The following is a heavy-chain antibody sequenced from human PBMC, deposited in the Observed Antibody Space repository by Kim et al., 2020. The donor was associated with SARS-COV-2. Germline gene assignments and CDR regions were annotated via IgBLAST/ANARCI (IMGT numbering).Heavy chain of an antibody. CDR3: ARDTGDYGGNSIDY. Sequence: AQKFQGRVTMTRDTSTSTVYMELSSLRSEDTAVYYCARDTGDYGGNSIDYWGQGTLVTVSS. J-gene: IGHJ4*02. V-gene: IGHV1-46*01. D-gene: IGHD4-17*01.